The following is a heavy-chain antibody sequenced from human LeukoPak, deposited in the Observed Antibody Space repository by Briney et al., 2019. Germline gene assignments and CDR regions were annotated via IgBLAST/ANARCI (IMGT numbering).Heavy chain of an antibody. CDR1: GDSVSSYY. V-gene: IGHV4-59*02. J-gene: IGHJ4*02. D-gene: IGHD2-15*01. CDR2: IYYSGST. CDR3: ARVPGYCSGGNCYPHFDY. Sequence: PSETLSLTCTVSGDSVSSYYWSWIRQPPGKGLEWIGYIYYSGSTNYNPSLKSRVTISVDTSKNQFSLKLNSVTAADTAVYYCARVPGYCSGGNCYPHFDYWGQGTLVTVSS.